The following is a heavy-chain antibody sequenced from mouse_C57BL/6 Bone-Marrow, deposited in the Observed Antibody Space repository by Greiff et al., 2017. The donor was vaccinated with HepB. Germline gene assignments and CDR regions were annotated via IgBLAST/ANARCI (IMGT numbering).Heavy chain of an antibody. D-gene: IGHD2-5*01. CDR2: IYPGSGST. Sequence: QVQLQQPGAELVKPGASVKMSCKASGYTFTSYWITWVKQRPGQGLEWIGDIYPGSGSTNYNEKFKSKATLTVDTSSSTAYMQLSSLTSEDSAVYYCARIYYSNSYYYAMDYWGQGTSVTVSS. V-gene: IGHV1-55*01. CDR1: GYTFTSYW. J-gene: IGHJ4*01. CDR3: ARIYYSNSYYYAMDY.